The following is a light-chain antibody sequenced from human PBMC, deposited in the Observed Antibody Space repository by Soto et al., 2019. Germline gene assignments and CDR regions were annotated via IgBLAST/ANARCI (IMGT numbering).Light chain of an antibody. Sequence: EIVLTQSPGTLSLSPGERATLSCRASQSVSSSQLAWYEQKPGQAPRLLIYGASSRATDIPDRFSGSGSGTEFTLTISRLEPEDFAVYYCHQYGSSPPYTFGQGTKLEI. CDR2: GAS. J-gene: IGKJ2*01. CDR1: QSVSSSQ. V-gene: IGKV3-20*01. CDR3: HQYGSSPPYT.